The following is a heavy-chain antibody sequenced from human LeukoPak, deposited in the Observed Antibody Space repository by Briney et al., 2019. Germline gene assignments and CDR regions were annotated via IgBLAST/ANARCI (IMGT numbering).Heavy chain of an antibody. CDR1: GGSISSGGYY. D-gene: IGHD3-16*01. J-gene: IGHJ6*02. V-gene: IGHV4-31*03. Sequence: SETLSLTCIVSGGSISSGGYYWSWIRQHPGKGLEWIGYIYYSGSTYYNPSLKSRVTISVDTSKNQFSLKLSSVTAADTAVYYCAGLIRSPRDYYYYGMDVWGQGTTVTVSS. CDR2: IYYSGST. CDR3: AGLIRSPRDYYYYGMDV.